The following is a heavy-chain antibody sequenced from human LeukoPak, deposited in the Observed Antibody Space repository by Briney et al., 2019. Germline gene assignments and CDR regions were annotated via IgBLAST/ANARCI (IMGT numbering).Heavy chain of an antibody. J-gene: IGHJ3*01. CDR1: GFTFSDYY. CDR3: VRGVSISSSWYNDL. D-gene: IGHD6-13*01. V-gene: IGHV3-11*01. CDR2: ISSSGSTI. Sequence: GGSLRLSCAASGFTFSDYYMSWIRQAPGKGLERVSYISSSGSTIYYADSVKGRFTISRDNAKNSLYLQMNSLRAEDTAVYYCVRGVSISSSWYNDLWGQGTMVTVSS.